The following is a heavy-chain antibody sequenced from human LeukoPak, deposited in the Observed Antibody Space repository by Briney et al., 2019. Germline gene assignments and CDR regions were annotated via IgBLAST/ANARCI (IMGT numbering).Heavy chain of an antibody. CDR1: GFTVSSNY. Sequence: SGGSLRLSCAASGFTVSSNYMSWVRQAPGKGLEWVSVIYSGGSTYYADSVKGRFTISRDNSKNTLYLQMNSLRAEDTAVYYCAKDSYCSSTSCYAFWGQGTLVTVSS. V-gene: IGHV3-53*01. J-gene: IGHJ4*02. CDR2: IYSGGST. CDR3: AKDSYCSSTSCYAF. D-gene: IGHD2-2*01.